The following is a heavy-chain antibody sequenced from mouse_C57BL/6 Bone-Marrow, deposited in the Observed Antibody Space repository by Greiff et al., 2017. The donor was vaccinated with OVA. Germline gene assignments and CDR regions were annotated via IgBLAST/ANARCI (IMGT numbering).Heavy chain of an antibody. D-gene: IGHD2-3*01. CDR2: IDPENGDT. CDR1: GFNIKDDY. J-gene: IGHJ2*01. V-gene: IGHV14-4*01. CDR3: TTDDYLDY. Sequence: EVQLQQSGAELVRPGASVKLSCTASGFNIKDDYMHWVKQRPEQGLEWIGWIDPENGDTEYASKFQGKATITADTSSNTAYLQLSSLTSEDTAGYYCTTDDYLDYWGQGTTLTVSS.